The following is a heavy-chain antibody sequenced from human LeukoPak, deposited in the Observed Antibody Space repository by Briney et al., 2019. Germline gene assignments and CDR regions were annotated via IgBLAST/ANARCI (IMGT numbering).Heavy chain of an antibody. D-gene: IGHD5-24*01. V-gene: IGHV1-2*04. J-gene: IGHJ6*02. Sequence: GASVKVSCKASGYTFTGYYMHWVRQATGQGLEWMGWINPNSGGTNYAQKFQGWVTMTRDTSISTAYMELSRLRSDDTAVYYCARGEMFTRGHYYYGMDVWGQGTTVTVSS. CDR3: ARGEMFTRGHYYYGMDV. CDR1: GYTFTGYY. CDR2: INPNSGGT.